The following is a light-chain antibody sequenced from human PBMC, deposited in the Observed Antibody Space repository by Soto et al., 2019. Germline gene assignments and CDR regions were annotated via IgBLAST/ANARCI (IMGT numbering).Light chain of an antibody. CDR3: QQYGSSPLT. V-gene: IGKV3-20*01. CDR1: QSVSSSY. CDR2: DAS. Sequence: EIVLTQSPGTLSLSPGERATLSCSASQSVSSSYLAWYQQKPGQAPRLLIYDASSRATGIADRFSGSGSGTDFTLIISRLEPEDFAVYYCQQYGSSPLTFGGGTKVDIK. J-gene: IGKJ4*01.